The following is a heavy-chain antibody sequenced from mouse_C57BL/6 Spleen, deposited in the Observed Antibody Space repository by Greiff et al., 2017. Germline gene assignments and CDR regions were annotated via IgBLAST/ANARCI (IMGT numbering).Heavy chain of an antibody. Sequence: QVQLQQPGAELVKPGASVKMSCKASGYTFTSYWITWVKQRPGQGLEWIGDIYPGSGSTNYNEKFKSKATLTVDTSSSTAYMQLSSLTSEDSAVYYCARENYYCSGHWYFDVWGTGTTVTVSS. D-gene: IGHD1-1*01. CDR2: IYPGSGST. CDR3: ARENYYCSGHWYFDV. CDR1: GYTFTSYW. V-gene: IGHV1-55*01. J-gene: IGHJ1*03.